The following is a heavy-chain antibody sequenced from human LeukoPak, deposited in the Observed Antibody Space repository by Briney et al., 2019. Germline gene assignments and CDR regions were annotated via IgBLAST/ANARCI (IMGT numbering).Heavy chain of an antibody. CDR1: GGSISAIPYY. D-gene: IGHD3-10*01. Sequence: SETLSLTCTISGGSISAIPYYWGWIRHPPGKGLEWIGSVYYPGSPYYSPSLKTRVTISVDTPKHQFSLKLSSVTAADTAADFCARALFYGSGVDSWGQGNLVTVSS. CDR3: ARALFYGSGVDS. J-gene: IGHJ5*01. V-gene: IGHV4-39*01. CDR2: VYYPGSP.